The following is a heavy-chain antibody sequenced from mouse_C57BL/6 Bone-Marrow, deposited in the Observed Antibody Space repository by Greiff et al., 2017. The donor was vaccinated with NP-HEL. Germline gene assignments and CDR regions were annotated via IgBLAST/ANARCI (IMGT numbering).Heavy chain of an antibody. V-gene: IGHV1-55*01. CDR1: GYTFTSYW. CDR3: ARVGDYGSSSLDY. CDR2: IYPGSGST. J-gene: IGHJ2*01. D-gene: IGHD1-1*01. Sequence: VKLQQPGAELVKPGASVKMSCKASGYTFTSYWITWVKQRPGQGLEWIGDIYPGSGSTNYNEKFKSKATLTVDTSSSTAYMQLSSLTSEDSAVYYCARVGDYGSSSLDYWGQGTTLTVSS.